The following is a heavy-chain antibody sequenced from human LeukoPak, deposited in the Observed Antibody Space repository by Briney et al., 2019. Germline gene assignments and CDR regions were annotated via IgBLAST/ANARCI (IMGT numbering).Heavy chain of an antibody. J-gene: IGHJ4*02. CDR3: ARVRANWYEHY. Sequence: GGSLRLSCAASGFTFSSYSFNWVRQVPGKGLEWVSSITTTFYTYYTDSVKGRFTISRDNAKNSLYLQMISLRVEDTAVYYCARVRANWYEHYWGQGTLVTVSS. V-gene: IGHV3-21*01. D-gene: IGHD6-13*01. CDR1: GFTFSSYS. CDR2: ITTTFYT.